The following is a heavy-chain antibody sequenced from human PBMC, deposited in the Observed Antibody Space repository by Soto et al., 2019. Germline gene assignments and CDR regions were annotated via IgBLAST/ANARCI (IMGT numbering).Heavy chain of an antibody. D-gene: IGHD3-10*01. J-gene: IGHJ4*02. CDR2: IYYSGST. Sequence: LSLTCPLSGVSIGSAGYSCSWIRQHPAKGLEWIGYIYYSGSTYYNPSLKSRVTISVDTSKNQFSLKLSSVTAADTAVHYCARSQIWVRGVLSNFDDWGQGTLVTVSS. CDR3: ARSQIWVRGVLSNFDD. V-gene: IGHV4-31*03. CDR1: GVSIGSAGYS.